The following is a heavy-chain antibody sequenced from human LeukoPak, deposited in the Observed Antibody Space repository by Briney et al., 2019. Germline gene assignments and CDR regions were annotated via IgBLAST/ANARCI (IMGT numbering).Heavy chain of an antibody. Sequence: ASVKVSCKPSGYTFTAYYMHWVRQAPGQGLEGMGWINPNSGGTKHAQKFQGRVTMTGYTSINTAYLELTRLRSDDTAVYYCARDRALAGTNLDAFDSWGQGTTVIVSS. CDR1: GYTFTAYY. D-gene: IGHD6-19*01. J-gene: IGHJ3*01. V-gene: IGHV1-2*02. CDR3: ARDRALAGTNLDAFDS. CDR2: INPNSGGT.